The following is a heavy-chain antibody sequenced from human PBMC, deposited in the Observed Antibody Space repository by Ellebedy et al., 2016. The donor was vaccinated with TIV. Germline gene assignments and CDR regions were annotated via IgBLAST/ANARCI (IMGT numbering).Heavy chain of an antibody. CDR3: ARMRGVAVPRWFDP. D-gene: IGHD6-19*01. V-gene: IGHV4-59*08. Sequence: MPSETLSLTCLVSGGSFNNDHWSWIRQSPGKGLEWIGYVNQRRTTKYNSSLRSRVTISIDTSKNQFSLTVTSVTAADTAVYFCARMRGVAVPRWFDPWGSGTQVIVSS. CDR2: VNQRRTT. CDR1: GGSFNNDH. J-gene: IGHJ5*02.